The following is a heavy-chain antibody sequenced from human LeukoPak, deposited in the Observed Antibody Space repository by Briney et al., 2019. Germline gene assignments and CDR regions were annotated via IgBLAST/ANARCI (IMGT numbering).Heavy chain of an antibody. D-gene: IGHD5-24*01. V-gene: IGHV4-61*05. CDR1: GGSISSSSYY. CDR3: ARGSGDGYNFGH. CDR2: IYYSGST. Sequence: SETLSLTCTVSGGSISSSSYYWGWIRQPPGKGLEWIGYIYYSGSTNYNPSLKSRVTISVDTSKNQFSLKLSSVTAADTAVYYCARGSGDGYNFGHWGQGTLVTVSS. J-gene: IGHJ4*02.